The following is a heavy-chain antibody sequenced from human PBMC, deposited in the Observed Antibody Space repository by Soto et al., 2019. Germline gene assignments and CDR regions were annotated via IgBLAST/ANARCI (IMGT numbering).Heavy chain of an antibody. CDR3: AHSLEWDPDYYYYGMDV. V-gene: IGHV2-5*01. Sequence: GSCPTLVKPTQTLTLTFTFSGFSLSTSGVGVGWIRQPPGKALEWLALIYWNDDKRYSPSLKSRLTITKDTSKNQVVLTMTNMDPVDTATYYCAHSLEWDPDYYYYGMDVWGQGTTVTVSS. CDR2: IYWNDDK. J-gene: IGHJ6*02. D-gene: IGHD1-26*01. CDR1: GFSLSTSGVG.